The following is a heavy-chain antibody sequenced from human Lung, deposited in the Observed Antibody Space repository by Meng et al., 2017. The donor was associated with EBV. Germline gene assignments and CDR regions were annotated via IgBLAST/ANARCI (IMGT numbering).Heavy chain of an antibody. CDR2: INAYNGDT. V-gene: IGHV1-18*01. D-gene: IGHD3-3*01. Sequence: QRQPGPLLGQGKKPASSGKVPCKDVGYTFTNYGITWVRQAPRQALEWMGWINAYNGDTNYAQTLQGRVTMTTDTSTSTAYMELRSLRSNDTAVYYCASSSFGVVIISPLGYWGQGTLVTVSS. CDR1: GYTFTNYG. J-gene: IGHJ4*02. CDR3: ASSSFGVVIISPLGY.